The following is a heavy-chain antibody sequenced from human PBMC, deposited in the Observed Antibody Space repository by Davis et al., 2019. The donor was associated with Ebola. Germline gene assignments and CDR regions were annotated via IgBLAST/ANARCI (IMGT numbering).Heavy chain of an antibody. CDR2: ISYDGSNK. V-gene: IGHV3-30*03. CDR3: AMGGQTYDY. D-gene: IGHD1-26*01. Sequence: GESLKISCAASGFTFSNAWMNWVRQAPGKGLEWVAVISYDGSNKYYADSVKGRFTISRDNSKNTLYLQMNSLRAEDTAVYYCAMGGQTYDYWGQGTLVTVSS. J-gene: IGHJ4*02. CDR1: GFTFSNAW.